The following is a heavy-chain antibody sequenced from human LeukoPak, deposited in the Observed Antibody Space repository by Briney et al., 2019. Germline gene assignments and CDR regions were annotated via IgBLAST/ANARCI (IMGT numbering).Heavy chain of an antibody. V-gene: IGHV3-48*03. Sequence: GGSLRLSCAASGFSFSTYEWNWVRQAPGKGLEWVSYISSSGSTIYYADSVKGRFTISRDNAKNSLYLQMNSLRAEDTAVYFCARDGDYAQDFDYWGQGTLVIVSS. CDR3: ARDGDYAQDFDY. CDR1: GFSFSTYE. D-gene: IGHD4-17*01. CDR2: ISSSGSTI. J-gene: IGHJ4*02.